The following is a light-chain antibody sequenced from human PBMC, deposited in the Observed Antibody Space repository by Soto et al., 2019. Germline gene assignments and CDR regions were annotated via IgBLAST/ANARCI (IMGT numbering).Light chain of an antibody. CDR3: QQYGSSSRT. CDR1: QSVSNNY. V-gene: IGKV3-20*01. Sequence: IVLTQYPDTLSSSPGERLTLSGRARQSVSNNYLAWHHLKPGQAPRLLIYETYRRSTGISDWFSGSGSGTDFTLTISRVEPEDFAVYHCQQYGSSSRTGGLGTKLDSK. CDR2: ETY. J-gene: IGKJ1*01.